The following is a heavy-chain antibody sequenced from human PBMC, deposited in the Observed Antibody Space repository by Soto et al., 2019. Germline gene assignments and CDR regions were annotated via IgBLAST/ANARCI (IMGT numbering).Heavy chain of an antibody. J-gene: IGHJ4*02. CDR2: MYYSGIT. D-gene: IGHD2-15*01. CDR3: ATTSGLAPGGSFDS. Sequence: SETLSLTCTVSGGSIRSRAYYWGWVRQPPGKGLEWIGSMYYSGITYYNLSLKSRVTISIDTSETQFSLRLTSVTAADTAHYYCATTSGLAPGGSFDSWGQGTLVTVSS. CDR1: GGSIRSRAYY. V-gene: IGHV4-39*01.